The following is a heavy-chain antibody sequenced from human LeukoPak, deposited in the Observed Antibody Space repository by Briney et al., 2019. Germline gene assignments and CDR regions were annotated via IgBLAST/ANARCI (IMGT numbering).Heavy chain of an antibody. CDR2: ISSSGSTI. Sequence: GGSLRLSCAASGFTFSDYYMSWIRQAPGKGLEWVSYISSSGSTICYADSVKGRFTIFRDNAKNSLYLQMNSLRAEDTAVYYCARNRRDGYNYFDYWGQGTLVTVSS. CDR3: ARNRRDGYNYFDY. J-gene: IGHJ4*02. D-gene: IGHD5-24*01. CDR1: GFTFSDYY. V-gene: IGHV3-11*01.